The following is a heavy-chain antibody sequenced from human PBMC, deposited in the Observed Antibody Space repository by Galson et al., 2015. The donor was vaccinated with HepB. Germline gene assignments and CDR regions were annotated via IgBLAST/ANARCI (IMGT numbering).Heavy chain of an antibody. CDR1: GGTFSNYG. CDR3: ARDRGASRFTMVRGVIGIGVGDYYGMDV. J-gene: IGHJ6*02. CDR2: IIPMFGTP. D-gene: IGHD3-10*01. Sequence: SVKVSCKASGGTFSNYGIIWLRQAPGPGLEWMGGIIPMFGTPNYAQKFQGRVTFTASTSTVYLELSSLRSEDTAMYYCARDRGASRFTMVRGVIGIGVGDYYGMDVWGQGTTVTVSS. V-gene: IGHV1-69*13.